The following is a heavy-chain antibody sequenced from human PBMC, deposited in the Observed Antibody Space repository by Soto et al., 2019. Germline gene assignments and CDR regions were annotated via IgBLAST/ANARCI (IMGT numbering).Heavy chain of an antibody. D-gene: IGHD3-22*01. Sequence: SQTLSLTCAISGDSVSSNSAAGNGIIHSPSRVLEWLGRTYYRSKWYNDYAVSVKSRITINPDTSKNQFSLQLNSVTPEDTAVYYCARDWVVGDSSGYYYDYYYGMDVWGQGTTVTVSS. J-gene: IGHJ6*02. CDR3: ARDWVVGDSSGYYYDYYYGMDV. V-gene: IGHV6-1*01. CDR2: TYYRSKWYN. CDR1: GDSVSSNSAA.